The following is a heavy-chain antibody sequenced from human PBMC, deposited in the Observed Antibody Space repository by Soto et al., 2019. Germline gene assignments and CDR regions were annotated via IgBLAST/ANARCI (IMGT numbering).Heavy chain of an antibody. Sequence: GGSLRLSCEGSGFTFSDYYISWIRQAPGKGLEWISYSSNSGTFSRYADSVKGRFSISRDNTKNLLYLQMNSLRAEDTAVYYCARSGDNYNRLDYWGQGTPVTVS. CDR2: SSNSGTFS. V-gene: IGHV3-11*06. CDR3: ARSGDNYNRLDY. CDR1: GFTFSDYY. J-gene: IGHJ4*02. D-gene: IGHD1-1*01.